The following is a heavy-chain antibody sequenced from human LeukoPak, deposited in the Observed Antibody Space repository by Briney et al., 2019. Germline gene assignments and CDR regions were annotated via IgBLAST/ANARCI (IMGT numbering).Heavy chain of an antibody. D-gene: IGHD3-10*01. CDR3: AKDSAMVRGVIIA. V-gene: IGHV4-39*07. J-gene: IGHJ5*02. CDR2: IYYRGST. Sequence: SETLSLTCTVSGGSISSSSYYWSWIRQPPGKGLEWIGNIYYRGSTYYNPSLKSRVTISVDTSKNQFSLKLSSVTAADTAVYYCAKDSAMVRGVIIAWGQGTLVTVSS. CDR1: GGSISSSSYY.